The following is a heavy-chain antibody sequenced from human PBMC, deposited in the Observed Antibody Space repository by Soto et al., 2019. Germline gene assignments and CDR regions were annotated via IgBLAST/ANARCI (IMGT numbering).Heavy chain of an antibody. V-gene: IGHV4-30-2*01. CDR1: GGSISSGGYS. J-gene: IGHJ4*02. CDR2: IYHSGST. CDR3: ARAVVGLVATIRGAHYFDY. D-gene: IGHD5-12*01. Sequence: QLQLQESGSGLVKPSQTLSLTCAVSGGSISSGGYSWSWIRQPPGKGLEWIGYIYHSGSTYYNPSLKSRVTISVDRSKNQFSLKLSSVTAADTAVYYCARAVVGLVATIRGAHYFDYWGQGTLVTVSS.